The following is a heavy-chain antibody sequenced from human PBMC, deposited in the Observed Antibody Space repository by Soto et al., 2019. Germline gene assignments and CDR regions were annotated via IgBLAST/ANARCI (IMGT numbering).Heavy chain of an antibody. CDR2: IFPLTDIP. CDR1: AGTFRNYP. V-gene: IGHV1-69*02. Sequence: QVQLVQSGTEVKKHGSSVKVSCKASAGTFRNYPINWVRQAPGQGLEWMGSIFPLTDIPDYAQNFQARLTISADKSTSTAYMELSSLTSDDTAMYFCARGPLVVLNYFESWGQGTLVTVSS. J-gene: IGHJ4*02. CDR3: ARGPLVVLNYFES.